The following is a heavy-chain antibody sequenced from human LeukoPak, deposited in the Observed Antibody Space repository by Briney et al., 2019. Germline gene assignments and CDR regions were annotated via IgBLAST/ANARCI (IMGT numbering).Heavy chain of an antibody. Sequence: GALRLSCVASGFTFNTYAMNWVRQAPGKGLEWVSGISGSGDSTYYADSVKGRFTISRDNSKNTLYLQMNSLRVEDTATYYCAKVRAPSGWFNSDYWGQGTLVTVSS. CDR1: GFTFNTYA. CDR2: ISGSGDST. D-gene: IGHD6-19*01. J-gene: IGHJ4*02. V-gene: IGHV3-23*01. CDR3: AKVRAPSGWFNSDY.